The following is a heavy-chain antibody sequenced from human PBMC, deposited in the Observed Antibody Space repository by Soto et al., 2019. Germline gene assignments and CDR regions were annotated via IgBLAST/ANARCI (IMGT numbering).Heavy chain of an antibody. CDR2: INHSGST. V-gene: IGHV4-34*01. CDR3: ARPGYSYGSDAFDI. D-gene: IGHD5-18*01. Sequence: HSCSLSLRCAACGECVWVSFWTGIRKHPGKGLEWIGEINHSGSTNYNPSLKSRVTISVDTSKNQFSLKLSSVTAADTAVYYCARPGYSYGSDAFDIWAQGTMVTVS. CDR1: GECVWVSF. J-gene: IGHJ3*02.